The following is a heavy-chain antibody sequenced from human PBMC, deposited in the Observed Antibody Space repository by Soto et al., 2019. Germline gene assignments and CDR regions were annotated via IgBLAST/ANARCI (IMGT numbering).Heavy chain of an antibody. CDR1: GGTFSSYT. D-gene: IGHD2-15*01. CDR2: IIPILGIA. J-gene: IGHJ5*02. Sequence: QVQLVQSGAEVKKPGSSVKVSCKASGGTFSSYTISWVRQAPGQGLEWMGRIIPILGIANYAQKFQGRVTITADKSTCTDYMELSSLRSEDTAVYYCAGGYCSGGSCYLVRFDPWGQGTLVTVS. CDR3: AGGYCSGGSCYLVRFDP. V-gene: IGHV1-69*02.